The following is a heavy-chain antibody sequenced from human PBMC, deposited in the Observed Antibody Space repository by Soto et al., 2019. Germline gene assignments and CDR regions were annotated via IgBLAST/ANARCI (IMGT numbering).Heavy chain of an antibody. CDR3: ARNVGYRLLSGYYYYMDV. Sequence: SETLSLTCTVSGGSISSGDYYWSWIRQHPGKGLEWIGYIRYSVSAYYNPSLKSRVIVSLDTSNNQFSLKLSSVTAADTAVYYCARNVGYRLLSGYYYYMDVWGTGTTVTVSS. J-gene: IGHJ6*03. V-gene: IGHV4-31*03. D-gene: IGHD5-12*01. CDR1: GGSISSGDYY. CDR2: IRYSVSA.